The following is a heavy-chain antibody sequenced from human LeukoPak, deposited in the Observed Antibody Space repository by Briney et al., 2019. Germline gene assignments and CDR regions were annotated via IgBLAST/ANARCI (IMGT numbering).Heavy chain of an antibody. D-gene: IGHD4-17*01. Sequence: PSETLSLTCTVSGGSISSYYWSWIRQPPGKELEWIGYIYYSGSTNYNPSLKGRVTISIDTSKNQFSLKLSSATAADTAVYFCARQVRTTVHFDPWGQGTLVTVSS. CDR3: ARQVRTTVHFDP. CDR2: IYYSGST. V-gene: IGHV4-59*01. J-gene: IGHJ5*02. CDR1: GGSISSYY.